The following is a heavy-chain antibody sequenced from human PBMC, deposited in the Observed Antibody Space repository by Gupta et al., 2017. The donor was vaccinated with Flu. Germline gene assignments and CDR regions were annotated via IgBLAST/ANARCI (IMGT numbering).Heavy chain of an antibody. CDR3: ARASEAHYGMDV. V-gene: IGHV3-21*01. Sequence: EVQLVESGGGLVKPGGSLRLSCAASGFTFSSYSMNWVRQAPGKGLEWVSSISSSSSYIYYADSVKGRFTISRDNAKNSLYLQMNSLRAEDTAVYYCARASEAHYGMDVWGQGTTVTVSS. J-gene: IGHJ6*02. D-gene: IGHD6-19*01. CDR2: ISSSSSYI. CDR1: GFTFSSYS.